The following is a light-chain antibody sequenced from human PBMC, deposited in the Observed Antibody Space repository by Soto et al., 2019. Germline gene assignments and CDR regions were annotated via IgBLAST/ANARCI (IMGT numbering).Light chain of an antibody. CDR3: QQYNNWPPLT. CDR2: GAS. CDR1: QSVSSN. V-gene: IGKV3-15*01. Sequence: EIVMTQSPATLSVSPGERATLSCRASQSVSSNLAWYQQKPGQAPRLLIYGASTRATGIPARFSVSGTRTEFTLTISSLQSEDFAVHYCQQYNNWPPLTFGGGTKAEIK. J-gene: IGKJ4*01.